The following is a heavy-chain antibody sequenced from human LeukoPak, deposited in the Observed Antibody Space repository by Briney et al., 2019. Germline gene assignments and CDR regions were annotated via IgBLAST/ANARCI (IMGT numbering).Heavy chain of an antibody. V-gene: IGHV3-30-3*01. Sequence: GGSLRLSCAASGFTFSSYAMHWVRQAPGKGLEGVAVISYDGSNKYYADSVKGRFTISRDNSKNTLYLQMNSLRAEDTAVYYCARDFSRFGELMDYWGQGTLVTVSS. D-gene: IGHD3-10*01. CDR3: ARDFSRFGELMDY. CDR2: ISYDGSNK. CDR1: GFTFSSYA. J-gene: IGHJ4*02.